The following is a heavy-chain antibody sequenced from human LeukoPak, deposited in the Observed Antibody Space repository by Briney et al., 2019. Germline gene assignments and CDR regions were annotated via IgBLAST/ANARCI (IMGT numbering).Heavy chain of an antibody. D-gene: IGHD6-13*01. V-gene: IGHV3-21*01. J-gene: IGHJ6*02. CDR1: GFTFSSYS. CDR3: ARDPDQPYSSSWYAVFYYSGMDV. CDR2: ISSSSSYV. Sequence: GGSLRLSCAASGFTFSSYSMNCVRQAPGKGLEWVSSISSSSSYVYYADSVKGRFTISRDNAKNSLYLQMNSLRAEDTAVYYCARDPDQPYSSSWYAVFYYSGMDVWGQGTPVTVSS.